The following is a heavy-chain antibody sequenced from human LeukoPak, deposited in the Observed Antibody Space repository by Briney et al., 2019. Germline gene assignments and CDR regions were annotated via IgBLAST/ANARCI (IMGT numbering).Heavy chain of an antibody. CDR2: INHSGST. CDR3: ARGLYQLLWSYYFDY. D-gene: IGHD2-2*01. V-gene: IGHV4-34*01. Sequence: PSETLSLTCAVSGGSFSGYYWSWIRQPPGKGLEWIGEINHSGSTNYNPSLKSRVTISVDTSKNQFSLKLSSVPAADTAVYYCARGLYQLLWSYYFDYWGQGTLVTVSS. J-gene: IGHJ4*02. CDR1: GGSFSGYY.